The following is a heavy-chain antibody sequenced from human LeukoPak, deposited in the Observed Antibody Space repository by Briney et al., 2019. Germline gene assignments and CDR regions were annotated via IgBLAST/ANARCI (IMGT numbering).Heavy chain of an antibody. V-gene: IGHV4-34*01. J-gene: IGHJ4*02. Sequence: SETLSLTCAVYGGSFSDYYWSWIRQPPGKGLEWIGEIKHSGSTNYNPSLKSRVTISLDTSKNQFSLKLSSVTAADTAVYYCARIRGRRANTDYFDYWGQGTLVTVSS. D-gene: IGHD2-8*02. CDR3: ARIRGRRANTDYFDY. CDR2: IKHSGST. CDR1: GGSFSDYY.